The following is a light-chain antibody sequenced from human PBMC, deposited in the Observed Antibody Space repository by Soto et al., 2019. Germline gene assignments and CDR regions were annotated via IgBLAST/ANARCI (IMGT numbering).Light chain of an antibody. CDR1: QSLLYRSNNKNY. J-gene: IGKJ4*01. Sequence: DIVMTQSPDSLAVSLGERATINCKSSQSLLYRSNNKNYLAWYQQKPGQPPKLLISWASTRESGVPDRFRGSGSGTDFTLTINKLQAEDVAVYYCQQYYSTLALAFGGGTKVELK. CDR3: QQYYSTLALA. V-gene: IGKV4-1*01. CDR2: WAS.